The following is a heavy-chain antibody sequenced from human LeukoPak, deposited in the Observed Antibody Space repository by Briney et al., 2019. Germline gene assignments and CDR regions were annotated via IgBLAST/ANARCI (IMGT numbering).Heavy chain of an antibody. CDR2: INPNSGGT. CDR3: ARDRWFGELLYQRSLGY. V-gene: IGHV1-2*06. CDR1: GYTFTGYY. D-gene: IGHD3-10*01. Sequence: ASVKVSCKASGYTFTGYYMHWVRQAPGQGLEWMGRINPNSGGTNYAQKFQGRVTMTRDTSISTAYMELSRLRSDDTAVYYRARDRWFGELLYQRSLGYWGQGTLVTVSS. J-gene: IGHJ4*02.